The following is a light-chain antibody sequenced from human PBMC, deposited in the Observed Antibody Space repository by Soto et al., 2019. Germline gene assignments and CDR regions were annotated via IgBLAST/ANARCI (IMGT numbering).Light chain of an antibody. CDR2: GAS. CDR1: QSVSSSY. Sequence: ELVLTQSPGTLSLYPGDRATLSCRASQSVSSSYLAWYQQKPGQAPSLLIYGASNRATGIPDRFSGGGSGTDFTLTISRLEPEDFAVYYCQQYGTSAMFTFGQGTKLEIK. V-gene: IGKV3-20*01. CDR3: QQYGTSAMFT. J-gene: IGKJ2*01.